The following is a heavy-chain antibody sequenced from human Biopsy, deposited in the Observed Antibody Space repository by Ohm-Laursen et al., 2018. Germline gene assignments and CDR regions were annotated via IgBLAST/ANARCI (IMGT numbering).Heavy chain of an antibody. CDR2: MYYSGST. J-gene: IGHJ4*02. D-gene: IGHD3-16*01. Sequence: PSDTLSLTCTVSGGSLNFYYWSWIRQPPGKGLEWIGYMYYSGSTKYSPSLKSRVTVSFDTSRNQFSLKLTSMTPADTAVYYCVRGRSPATYWGQGALVTVSS. CDR3: VRGRSPATY. CDR1: GGSLNFYY. V-gene: IGHV4-59*07.